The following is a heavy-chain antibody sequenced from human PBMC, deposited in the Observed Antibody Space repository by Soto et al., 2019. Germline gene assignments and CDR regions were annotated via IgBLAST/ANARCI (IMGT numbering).Heavy chain of an antibody. CDR2: INTDGSST. J-gene: IGHJ4*02. Sequence: GGSLRLSCAASGFTFSNFWMHWFRQAPGKGLVWVSRINTDGSSTTYADSVKGRFTISRDNAKNTLYLQMNSLRAEDTAIYYCAREAYDDYYFDYWGQGTLVIVSS. V-gene: IGHV3-74*01. CDR1: GFTFSNFW. CDR3: AREAYDDYYFDY. D-gene: IGHD4-17*01.